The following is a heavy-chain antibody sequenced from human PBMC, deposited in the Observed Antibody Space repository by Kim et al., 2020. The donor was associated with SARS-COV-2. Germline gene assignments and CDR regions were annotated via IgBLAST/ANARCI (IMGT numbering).Heavy chain of an antibody. V-gene: IGHV3-48*02. CDR2: VSEDESHN. CDR1: GFSLKHTG. CDR3: ARRMALSAMDY. Sequence: WGSLRLSCVTSGFSLKHTGIYWVRQAPGKGLEWISYVSEDESHNSYADSVKGRFTVSRDDGKNSVFLQMNSLRDEDTALYYCARRMALSAMDYWCHGTL. J-gene: IGHJ4*01. D-gene: IGHD2-8*01.